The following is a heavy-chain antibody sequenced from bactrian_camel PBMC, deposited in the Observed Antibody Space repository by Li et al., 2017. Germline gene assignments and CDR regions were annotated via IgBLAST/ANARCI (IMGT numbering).Heavy chain of an antibody. CDR1: GFTFSNYA. V-gene: IGHV3S31*01. CDR2: ITSGGGNT. J-gene: IGHJ4*01. CDR3: TKDSTDGGWASTY. Sequence: VQLVESGGGLVQPGGPLRLSCAASGFTFSNYAMSWVRQAPGKGLEWVSTITSGGGNTYYADSVKERFTISRDNAKNTLYLQLNSLKTEDTAMYYCTKDSTDGGWASTYWGQGTQVTVS. D-gene: IGHD7*01.